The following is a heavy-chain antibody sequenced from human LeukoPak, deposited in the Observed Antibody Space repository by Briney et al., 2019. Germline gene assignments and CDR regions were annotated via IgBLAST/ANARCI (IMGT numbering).Heavy chain of an antibody. J-gene: IGHJ4*02. D-gene: IGHD2-2*01. Sequence: SETLSLTCTVSGYSISSGYYWGWIRQPPGKGLEWIGSIYHSGSTYYNPSLKSRVTISVDTSKNQFSLKLSSVTAADTAVYYCARVFCSSTSCYQDYWGQGTLVTVSS. CDR1: GYSISSGYY. V-gene: IGHV4-38-2*02. CDR2: IYHSGST. CDR3: ARVFCSSTSCYQDY.